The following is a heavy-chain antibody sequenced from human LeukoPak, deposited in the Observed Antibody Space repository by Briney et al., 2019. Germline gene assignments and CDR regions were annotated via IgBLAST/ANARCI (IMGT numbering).Heavy chain of an antibody. Sequence: GGSLRLSCAASWFNLRNHLMLWVRPPPGKGLVWVSWISCDRRSTTYADSVKGRFTLSRDNAKNTMYLQMNNLRAEDTAMYYCARDQRLTCRPDIDYWGQGALVIVSS. CDR1: WFNLRNHL. CDR3: ARDQRLTCRPDIDY. V-gene: IGHV3-74*03. J-gene: IGHJ4*02. D-gene: IGHD5-24*01. CDR2: ISCDRRST.